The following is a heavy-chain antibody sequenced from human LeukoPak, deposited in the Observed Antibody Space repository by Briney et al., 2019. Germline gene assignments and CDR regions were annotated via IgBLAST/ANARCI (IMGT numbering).Heavy chain of an antibody. CDR2: IIPIFGTA. D-gene: IGHD4-11*01. J-gene: IGHJ5*02. V-gene: IGHV1-69*05. Sequence: ASVKVSCKASGGTFSSYAISWVRQAPGQGLEWMGGIIPIFGTANYAQKFQGRVTMTRNTSISTAYMELSSLRSEDTAVYYCARGRADYSNPFDPWGQGTLVTVSS. CDR3: ARGRADYSNPFDP. CDR1: GGTFSSYA.